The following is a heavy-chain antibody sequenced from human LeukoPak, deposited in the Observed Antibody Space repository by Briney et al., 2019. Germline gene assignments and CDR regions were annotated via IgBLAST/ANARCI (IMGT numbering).Heavy chain of an antibody. CDR1: GGSISSGDYY. J-gene: IGHJ6*02. CDR3: AREIVVVRGGYYYYYGMDV. D-gene: IGHD3-22*01. CDR2: IYYSGST. V-gene: IGHV4-30-4*01. Sequence: SQTLSLTCTVSGGSISSGDYYWSWIRQPPGKGLEWIGYIYYSGSTYYNPSLKSRVTISVDTSKNQFSLKLSSVTAEDTAVYYCAREIVVVRGGYYYYYGMDVWGQGTTVTVSS.